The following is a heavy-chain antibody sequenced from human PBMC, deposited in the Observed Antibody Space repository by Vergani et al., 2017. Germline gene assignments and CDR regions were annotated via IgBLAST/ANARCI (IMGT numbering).Heavy chain of an antibody. D-gene: IGHD6-19*01. CDR3: ARVPVAGNHFDY. CDR2: IYYSGST. Sequence: QVQLQESGPGLVKPSQTLSLTCTVSGGSISSGSYYWSWIRQPAGKGLEWIGRIYYSGSTYYNPSLKSRVTISVDTSKNQFSLKLSSVTAADPAVYYCARVPVAGNHFDYWGQGTLVTVSS. V-gene: IGHV4-61*02. CDR1: GGSISSGSYY. J-gene: IGHJ4*02.